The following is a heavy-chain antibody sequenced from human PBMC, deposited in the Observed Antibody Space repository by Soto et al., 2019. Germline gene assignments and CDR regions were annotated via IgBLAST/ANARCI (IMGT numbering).Heavy chain of an antibody. CDR1: GGAISFYN. D-gene: IGHD6-13*01. CDR3: ARGDSTTHGDSFDI. Sequence: KTSETLSLTCTVSGGAISFYNWNWMRQSPGKGLEWIGYSYSSGSTNYNPSLKSRVTISVDTPKNQFSLQLTYVTAADTAVYYCARGDSTTHGDSFDIWGQGTMVTVSS. V-gene: IGHV4-59*01. CDR2: SYSSGST. J-gene: IGHJ3*02.